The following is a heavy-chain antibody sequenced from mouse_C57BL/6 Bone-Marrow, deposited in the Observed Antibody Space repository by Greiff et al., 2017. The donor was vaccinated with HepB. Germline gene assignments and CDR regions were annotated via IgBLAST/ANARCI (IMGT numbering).Heavy chain of an antibody. CDR3: ARHTTTWAMDY. Sequence: EVMLVESGGGLVQPGGSLKLSCAASGFTFSDYYMYWVRQTPEKRLEWVAYISNGGGSTYYPDTVKGRFTISRDNAKNTLYLQMSRLKSEDTAMYYCARHTTTWAMDYWGQGTSVTVSS. J-gene: IGHJ4*01. CDR1: GFTFSDYY. V-gene: IGHV5-12*01. D-gene: IGHD1-1*01. CDR2: ISNGGGST.